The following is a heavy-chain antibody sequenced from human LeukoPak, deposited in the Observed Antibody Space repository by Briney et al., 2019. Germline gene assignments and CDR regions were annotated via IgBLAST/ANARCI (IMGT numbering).Heavy chain of an antibody. CDR1: GGSISSGSYY. CDR3: ASSRATLDSSSWYVHYFDY. V-gene: IGHV4-61*02. D-gene: IGHD6-13*01. CDR2: IYSSGST. J-gene: IGHJ4*02. Sequence: SQTLSLTCTVSGGSISSGSYYWSWIRQPAGKGLEWVGRIYSSGSTNYNPSLKSRVTISLDTSKNQFSLKLSSVTPEDTAVYYCASSRATLDSSSWYVHYFDYWGQGTLVTVSS.